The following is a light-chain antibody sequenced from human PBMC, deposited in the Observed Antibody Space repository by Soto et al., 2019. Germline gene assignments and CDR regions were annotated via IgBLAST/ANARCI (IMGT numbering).Light chain of an antibody. CDR1: QSVSSSY. CDR3: QKYGSSPLT. Sequence: ESVLTQSPGTLSLSPEERATLSCRASQSVSSSYLAWYQQKPGQAPRLLIYGASSRATGIPDRFSGSGSGTDFTLTISRLEPEDFAVYYCQKYGSSPLTFGGGTKVDIK. V-gene: IGKV3-20*01. CDR2: GAS. J-gene: IGKJ4*01.